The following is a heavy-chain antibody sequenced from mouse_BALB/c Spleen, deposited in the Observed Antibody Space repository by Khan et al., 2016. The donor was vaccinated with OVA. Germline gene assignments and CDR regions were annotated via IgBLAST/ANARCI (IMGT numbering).Heavy chain of an antibody. CDR3: SRGNWLSYYFDY. CDR1: GYRFTSYI. J-gene: IGHJ2*01. V-gene: IGHV1S136*01. CDR2: INPYNGAT. Sequence: VRLQQSGPELVKPGTSVKMSCKASGYRFTSYIIHWVKQKPGQGLEWIGYINPYNGATKYNEKFKGKATLTSDKSSNTAYMELRSLNSEDSVVYFCSRGNWLSYYFDYWGQGTTLTVSS. D-gene: IGHD3-3*01.